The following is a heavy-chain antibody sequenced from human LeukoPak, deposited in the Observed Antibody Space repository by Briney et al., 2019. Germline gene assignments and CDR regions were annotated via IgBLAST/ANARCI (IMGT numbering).Heavy chain of an antibody. CDR3: ATRPGITIFGVVIM. J-gene: IGHJ4*02. D-gene: IGHD3-3*01. CDR1: GFTFSSYS. Sequence: GGSLRFSCAASGFTFSSYSMNWVRQAPGKGLEWVSSISSSSSYIYYADSVKGRFTISRDNAKNSLYLQMNSLRAEDTAVYYCATRPGITIFGVVIMWGQGTLVTVSS. CDR2: ISSSSSYI. V-gene: IGHV3-21*01.